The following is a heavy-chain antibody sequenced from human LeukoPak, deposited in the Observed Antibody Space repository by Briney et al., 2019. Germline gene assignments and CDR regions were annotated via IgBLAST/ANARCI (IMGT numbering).Heavy chain of an antibody. V-gene: IGHV3-30*04. CDR2: ISYDGSNK. CDR3: ARGLLTDRGWVGAFDI. CDR1: GFTFSSYA. Sequence: GGSLRLSCAASGFTFSSYAMHWVRQAPGKGLEWVAVISYDGSNKYYADSVKGRFTISRDNSKNTLYLQMNSLRAEDTAAYYCARGLLTDRGWVGAFDIWGQGTMVTVSS. D-gene: IGHD6-19*01. J-gene: IGHJ3*02.